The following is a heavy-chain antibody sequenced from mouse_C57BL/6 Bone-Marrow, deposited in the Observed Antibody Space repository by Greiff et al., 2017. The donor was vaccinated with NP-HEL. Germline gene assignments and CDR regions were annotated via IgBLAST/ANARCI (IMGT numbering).Heavy chain of an antibody. Sequence: QVQLQQSGAELVRPGTSVKVSCKASGYAFTNYLIEWVKQRPGQGLEWIGVINPGSGGTNYNEKFKGKATLTADKSSSTAYMQLSSLTSEDSAVYFCARWDDYDGWFAYWGQGTLVTVSA. CDR1: GYAFTNYL. D-gene: IGHD2-4*01. V-gene: IGHV1-54*01. CDR3: ARWDDYDGWFAY. J-gene: IGHJ3*01. CDR2: INPGSGGT.